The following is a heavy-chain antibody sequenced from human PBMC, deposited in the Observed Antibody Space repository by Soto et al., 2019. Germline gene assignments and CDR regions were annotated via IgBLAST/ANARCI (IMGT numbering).Heavy chain of an antibody. Sequence: TLSLTCTVSNASISSYYWSWIRQPPGKGLEWMGYTHYSGSTNYNPSLKRRVTISVDTSKNQFSLKLSSVTAADTAVYYCARGGYDSSGYYYYYFDYWGQGTLVTVSS. CDR3: ARGGYDSSGYYYYYFDY. J-gene: IGHJ4*02. V-gene: IGHV4-59*12. CDR1: NASISSYY. D-gene: IGHD3-22*01. CDR2: THYSGST.